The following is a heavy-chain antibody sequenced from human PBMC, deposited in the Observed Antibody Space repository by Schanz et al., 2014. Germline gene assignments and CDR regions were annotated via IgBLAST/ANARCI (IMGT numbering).Heavy chain of an antibody. CDR1: GYTFTSDS. CDR3: ARDGVDAAAGGNY. V-gene: IGHV1-46*03. CDR2: INPSGGST. J-gene: IGHJ4*02. Sequence: QVQLVQSGAEAKKPGASVKVSCKASGYTFTSDSMHWARQAPGQGLEWMGMINPSGGSTTYAQKFQGRVTMTRDTSTSTVYMELSSLRSEDTAVYYCARDGVDAAAGGNYWGQGTLVTVSS. D-gene: IGHD6-13*01.